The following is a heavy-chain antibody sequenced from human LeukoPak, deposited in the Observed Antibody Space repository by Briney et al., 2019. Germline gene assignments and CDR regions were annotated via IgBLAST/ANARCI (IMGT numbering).Heavy chain of an antibody. Sequence: ASVKVSCKASGYTFTAYYMHWVRQAPGQGLEWMGWINPNSGVTNYAQKFQGRVTMTRDTSISTAYMELSRLRSDDTAVYYCARGNVGPYDNSGYYSFDYWGQGTLVTVSS. J-gene: IGHJ4*02. CDR1: GYTFTAYY. CDR3: ARGNVGPYDNSGYYSFDY. D-gene: IGHD3-22*01. CDR2: INPNSGVT. V-gene: IGHV1-2*02.